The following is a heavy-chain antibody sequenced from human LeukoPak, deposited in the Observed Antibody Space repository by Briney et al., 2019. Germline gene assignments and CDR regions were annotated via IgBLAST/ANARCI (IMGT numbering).Heavy chain of an antibody. V-gene: IGHV4-61*02. J-gene: IGHJ2*01. D-gene: IGHD5-12*01. CDR1: GGSISSGNYY. CDR2: IYTSGST. CDR3: ARMVATPLYFDL. Sequence: PSETLSLTCTVSGGSISSGNYYWSWIRQPAGKGLEWIGRIYTSGSTNYNPSLKSRVTISVDTSKNQSSLKLSSVTAADTAVYYCARMVATPLYFDLWGRGTLVTVSS.